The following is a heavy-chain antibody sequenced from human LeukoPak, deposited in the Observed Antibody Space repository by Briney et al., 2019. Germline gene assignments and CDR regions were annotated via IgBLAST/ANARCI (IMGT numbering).Heavy chain of an antibody. J-gene: IGHJ4*02. CDR2: ISSSSSYI. Sequence: PRGSLRLSCAASGFTFSSYSMNWVRQAPGKGLEWVSSISSSSSYIYYADSVKGRFTISRDNAKNSLYLQMNSLRAEDTAVYYCARGDCSSTSCYYYWGQGTLVTVSS. CDR3: ARGDCSSTSCYYY. V-gene: IGHV3-21*01. D-gene: IGHD2-2*01. CDR1: GFTFSSYS.